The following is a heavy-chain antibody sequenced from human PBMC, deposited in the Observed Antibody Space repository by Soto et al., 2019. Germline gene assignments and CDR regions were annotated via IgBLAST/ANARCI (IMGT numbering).Heavy chain of an antibody. CDR2: IYYTGTT. CDR1: GDSIISYY. J-gene: IGHJ4*02. D-gene: IGHD1-26*01. Sequence: QVQLHESGPGLVKPSETLSLTCTVSGDSIISYYWSWIRQPPGKGLEWIGYIYYTGTTNYNPSLQSRVTISVDTSKSQVSLKMTSVTPADTAVYYCARRRGTYSDYWGQGTLVTVSS. V-gene: IGHV4-59*08. CDR3: ARRRGTYSDY.